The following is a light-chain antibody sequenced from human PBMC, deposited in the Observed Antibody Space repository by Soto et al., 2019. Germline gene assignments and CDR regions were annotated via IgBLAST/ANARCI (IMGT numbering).Light chain of an antibody. V-gene: IGKV1-8*01. CDR2: GAS. J-gene: IGKJ5*01. CDR1: QDIGSV. Sequence: AIRMTQSPSSLSASIGDTVTITCRASQDIGSVLAWYQQKPGTAPKVLISGASDLHGGAPSRFSGSGSRTDFTLTITHLQSEDFATYYCQHYLNYPITFGQGTRLEIK. CDR3: QHYLNYPIT.